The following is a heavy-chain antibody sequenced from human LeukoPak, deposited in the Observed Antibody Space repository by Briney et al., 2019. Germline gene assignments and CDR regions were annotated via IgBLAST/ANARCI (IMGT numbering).Heavy chain of an antibody. D-gene: IGHD3-10*01. CDR3: ATLRSGSYSLDY. CDR2: IIPIFGTA. Sequence: SVKVSCKASGGTFSSYAISWVRQAPGQGLEWMGGIIPIFGTANYAQKFQGRVTITADESTSTAYMELSSLRSEDTAVYYCATLRSGSYSLDYWGQGTLVTVSS. CDR1: GGTFSSYA. J-gene: IGHJ4*02. V-gene: IGHV1-69*13.